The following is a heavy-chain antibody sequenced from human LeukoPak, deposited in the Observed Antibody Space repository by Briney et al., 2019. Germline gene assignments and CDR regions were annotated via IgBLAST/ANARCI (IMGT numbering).Heavy chain of an antibody. D-gene: IGHD3-9*01. CDR2: VSGRDTST. Sequence: PGASLRLSCAASGFTFSNYAMSWVRQAPGKGLEWVSAVSGRDTSTYYTDSVKGRFTISRDNSKNTLYLQMNSLSAEATAIYYCAKWGDYDVLTGYYDSDYWGQGTLVTVSS. CDR1: GFTFSNYA. V-gene: IGHV3-23*01. J-gene: IGHJ4*02. CDR3: AKWGDYDVLTGYYDSDY.